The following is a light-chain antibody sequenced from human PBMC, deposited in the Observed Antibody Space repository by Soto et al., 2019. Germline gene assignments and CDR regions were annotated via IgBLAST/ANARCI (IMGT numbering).Light chain of an antibody. V-gene: IGKV1-5*03. Sequence: TQSPATLSLSPGERATLSGMPSQTISSWLAWYQQKPGKAPKLLIYKASTLKSGVPSRFSGSGSGTEFTLTISSLQPDDFATYYCQHYNSYSEAFGQGTKVDIK. CDR1: QTISSW. CDR2: KAS. J-gene: IGKJ1*01. CDR3: QHYNSYSEA.